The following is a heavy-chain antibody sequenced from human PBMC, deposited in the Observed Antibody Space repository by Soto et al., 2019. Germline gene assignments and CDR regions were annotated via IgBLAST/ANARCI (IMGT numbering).Heavy chain of an antibody. CDR2: IIPIFGTA. Sequence: SVKVSCKASGGTFSSYAISWVRQAPGQGLEWMGGIIPIFGTANYAQKFQGRVTITADKSTSTAYVELSSLRSEDTAVYYCARDRGDGYKFDYWGQGTLVTVSS. V-gene: IGHV1-69*06. J-gene: IGHJ4*02. D-gene: IGHD5-12*01. CDR3: ARDRGDGYKFDY. CDR1: GGTFSSYA.